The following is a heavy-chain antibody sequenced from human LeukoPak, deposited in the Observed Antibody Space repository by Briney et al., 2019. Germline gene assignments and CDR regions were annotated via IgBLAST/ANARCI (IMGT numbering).Heavy chain of an antibody. CDR2: ISGYNGNI. CDR1: GYTFTNYG. CDR3: ARGDSGGYSCLDY. V-gene: IGHV1-18*01. J-gene: IGHJ4*02. Sequence: ASVKVSCKASGYTFTNYGITWVRQAPGQGLEWMGWISGYNGNIDYAQKLQGRVTMTTDTSTSTAYMELRSLRSDDTAVYCCARGDSGGYSCLDYWGQGTLVTVSS. D-gene: IGHD3-22*01.